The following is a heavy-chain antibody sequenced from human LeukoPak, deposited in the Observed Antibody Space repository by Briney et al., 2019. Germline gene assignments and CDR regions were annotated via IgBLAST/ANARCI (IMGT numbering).Heavy chain of an antibody. Sequence: ASMKVSCKASGYTFTGYYMHWVRQAPGQGLEWMGWINPNSGGTNYAQKFQGRVTMTRDTSISTAYMELSRLRSDDTAVYYCAREGVYANWFDPWGQGTLVTVSS. V-gene: IGHV1-2*02. CDR2: INPNSGGT. CDR1: GYTFTGYY. J-gene: IGHJ5*02. D-gene: IGHD2-8*01. CDR3: AREGVYANWFDP.